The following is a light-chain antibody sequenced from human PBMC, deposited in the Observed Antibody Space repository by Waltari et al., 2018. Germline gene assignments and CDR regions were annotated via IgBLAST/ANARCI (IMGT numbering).Light chain of an antibody. J-gene: IGLJ3*02. CDR1: NSNIGRNA. CDR2: TDN. V-gene: IGLV1-44*01. CDR3: ATWDDSLNGWV. Sequence: QSVLTQPPSASGTPGQSVTISCSGSNSNIGRNAVNWYQQLPETAPKLLIYTDNQRPSGVPDRFSGSKSGTSASLAISGLQSEDEADYHCATWDDSLNGWVFGGGTKVTVL.